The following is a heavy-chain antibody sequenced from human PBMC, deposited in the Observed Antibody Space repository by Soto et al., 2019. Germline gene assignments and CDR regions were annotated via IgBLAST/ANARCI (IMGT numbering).Heavy chain of an antibody. D-gene: IGHD6-13*01. CDR1: GDSISSSNW. V-gene: IGHV4-4*02. J-gene: IGHJ6*02. Sequence: SETLSLTCAVSGDSISSSNWWTWVRQPPGKGLEWIGDIYHTGITNYNPSLKSRVTILVDKSKNQFSLKLTSVTAAATAVYYCAWYSASGLYYYFGMDVWGQGTKVTVSS. CDR2: IYHTGIT. CDR3: AWYSASGLYYYFGMDV.